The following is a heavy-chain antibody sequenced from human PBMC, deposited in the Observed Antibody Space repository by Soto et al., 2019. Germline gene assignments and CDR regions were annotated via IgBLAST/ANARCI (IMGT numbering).Heavy chain of an antibody. CDR1: GGSISSGGYY. V-gene: IGHV4-31*03. CDR3: ARGRGEPGDIVVVPAADYYYYYYMDV. D-gene: IGHD2-2*01. CDR2: IYYSGST. J-gene: IGHJ6*03. Sequence: QVQLQESGPGLVKPSQTLSLTCTVSGGSISSGGYYWSWIRQHPGKGLEWIGYIYYSGSTYYNTSIKSRVTISVDPSKNQFSLKLSSVTAADTAVYYCARGRGEPGDIVVVPAADYYYYYYMDVWGKGTAVTVSS.